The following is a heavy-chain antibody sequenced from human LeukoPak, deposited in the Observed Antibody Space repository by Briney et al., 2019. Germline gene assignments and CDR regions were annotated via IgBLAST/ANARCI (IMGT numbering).Heavy chain of an antibody. D-gene: IGHD5-18*01. CDR1: GASISSYY. V-gene: IGHV4-59*01. Sequence: SETLSLTCTVSGASISSYYWNWIRQPPGKGLEWVGYIYYSGATKYNPSLKSRVTISVETSKNQFSLNLSSVTAADTAVYYCASGGYLLFDQWGQGTLVTVSS. CDR3: ASGGYLLFDQ. J-gene: IGHJ4*02. CDR2: IYYSGAT.